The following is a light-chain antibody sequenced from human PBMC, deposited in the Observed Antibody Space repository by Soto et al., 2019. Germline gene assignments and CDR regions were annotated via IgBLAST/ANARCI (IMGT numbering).Light chain of an antibody. CDR2: KAS. Sequence: DIQMTQSPSTLSASVGDRVTITCRASQSSSWLAWYQQKPGKAPKLLIYKASSLESGVPSRFSGSGSGTEFPLTISSLQPDDCATYYCQQYNSYSWTFGQGTKVEIK. V-gene: IGKV1-5*03. CDR3: QQYNSYSWT. CDR1: QSSSW. J-gene: IGKJ1*01.